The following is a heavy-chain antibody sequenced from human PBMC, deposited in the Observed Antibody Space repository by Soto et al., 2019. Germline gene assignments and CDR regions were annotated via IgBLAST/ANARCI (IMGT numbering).Heavy chain of an antibody. V-gene: IGHV3-23*01. Sequence: GGSLRLSCAASGFTFSSYAMSWVRQAPGKGLEWVSAISGSGGSTYYADSVKGRFTISRDNSKNTLYLQMNSLRAEDTAVYYCAKGHYDFWSGYYYYYYVDVWGKGTTVTVSS. D-gene: IGHD3-3*01. CDR2: ISGSGGST. CDR1: GFTFSSYA. CDR3: AKGHYDFWSGYYYYYYVDV. J-gene: IGHJ6*03.